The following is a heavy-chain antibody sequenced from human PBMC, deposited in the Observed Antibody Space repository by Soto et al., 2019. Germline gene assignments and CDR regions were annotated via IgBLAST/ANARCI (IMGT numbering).Heavy chain of an antibody. CDR3: XRDRIAARSYYYYGMDV. V-gene: IGHV3-30-3*01. CDR1: GFTFSSYA. Sequence: PGGSLRLSCAASGFTFSSYAMHWVRQAPGKGLEWVAVISYDGSNKYYADSVKGRFTISRDNSKNTLYLQMNSLRAEDTAVYYCXRDRIAARSYYYYGMDVWGQGTTVTVSS. CDR2: ISYDGSNK. D-gene: IGHD6-6*01. J-gene: IGHJ6*02.